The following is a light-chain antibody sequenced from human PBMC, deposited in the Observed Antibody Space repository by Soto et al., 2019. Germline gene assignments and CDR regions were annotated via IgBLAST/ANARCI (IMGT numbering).Light chain of an antibody. CDR1: QSVRSNY. J-gene: IGKJ2*01. CDR2: GAS. V-gene: IGKV3-20*01. Sequence: EIVLTQSPGTLSLSPGEGVTLSCRASQSVRSNYLAWYQQRPGQAPRLLIYGASTRATGIPDRFSGSGSGTDFTLTISRLEPEDFAVYYCQQYGSSPYTFGQGTKLEIK. CDR3: QQYGSSPYT.